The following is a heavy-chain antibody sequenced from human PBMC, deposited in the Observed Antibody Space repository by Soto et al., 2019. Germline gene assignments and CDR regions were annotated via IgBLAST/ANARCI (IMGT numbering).Heavy chain of an antibody. CDR1: GDSISSTSYY. V-gene: IGHV4-39*01. D-gene: IGHD6-19*01. J-gene: IGHJ4*02. Sequence: QLLLQESGPGLVKPSETLSLSCTVSGDSISSTSYYWDWIRQPPGKGLEWIGSVYYSGSTYYNPSLKSRVTIFVDTSKNQFSLKLSSVTAADTAVYYCASRRTYSSAPFDYWGQGTLVTVSS. CDR3: ASRRTYSSAPFDY. CDR2: VYYSGST.